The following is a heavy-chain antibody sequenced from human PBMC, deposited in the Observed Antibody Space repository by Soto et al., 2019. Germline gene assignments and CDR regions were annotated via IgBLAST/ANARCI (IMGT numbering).Heavy chain of an antibody. CDR3: ARGSRGSDIVVVPAPQSAFDI. CDR2: INHSGST. D-gene: IGHD2-2*01. Sequence: SETLSLTCAVYGGSFSGYYWSWIRQSPGKGLEWIGEINHSGSTNYNPSLKSRVTISVDTSKNQFSLKLSSVTAADTAVYYCARGSRGSDIVVVPAPQSAFDIWGQGTMVTVS. J-gene: IGHJ3*02. CDR1: GGSFSGYY. V-gene: IGHV4-34*01.